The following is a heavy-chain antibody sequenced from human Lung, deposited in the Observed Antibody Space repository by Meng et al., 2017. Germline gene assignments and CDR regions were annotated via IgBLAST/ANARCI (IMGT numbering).Heavy chain of an antibody. CDR2: ISSNSYYI. CDR3: ARGDTSMLDY. CDR1: GFTFSSYS. Sequence: EGQLVESGGGLVKPGESLRLSCAASGFTFSSYSMNWVRQAPGKGLEWVSYISSNSYYIYYAGSVKGRFTISRDNAKNSVYLQMNSLRAEDTAVYYCARGDTSMLDYWGQGTLVTVSS. D-gene: IGHD5-18*01. J-gene: IGHJ4*02. V-gene: IGHV3-21*01.